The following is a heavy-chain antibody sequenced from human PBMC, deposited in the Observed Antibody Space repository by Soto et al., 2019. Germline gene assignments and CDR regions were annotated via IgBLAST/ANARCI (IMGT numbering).Heavy chain of an antibody. J-gene: IGHJ1*01. CDR3: ARSRATVTPSGFQH. V-gene: IGHV4-59*01. CDR2: IYYSGST. D-gene: IGHD4-17*01. CDR1: GGSISGYY. Sequence: SETLSLTCTVSGGSISGYYWSWIRQPPGKGLEWIGYIYYSGSTNYNPSLKSRVTISVDTSKNQFSLKLSSVTAADTAVYYCARSRATVTPSGFQHWGQGTLVTVSS.